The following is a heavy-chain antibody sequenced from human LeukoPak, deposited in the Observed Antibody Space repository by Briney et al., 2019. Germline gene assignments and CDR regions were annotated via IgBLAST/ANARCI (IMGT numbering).Heavy chain of an antibody. V-gene: IGHV3-30*03. Sequence: PGGSLRLSCAASGFTFSSYGMHWVRQAPGKGLEWVAVISYDGSNKYYVDSVKGRFTISRDNSKNTLYLQVNSLRAEDTAVYYCARDLYDSSGYYGYWGQGTLVTVSS. CDR3: ARDLYDSSGYYGY. CDR1: GFTFSSYG. J-gene: IGHJ4*02. D-gene: IGHD3-22*01. CDR2: ISYDGSNK.